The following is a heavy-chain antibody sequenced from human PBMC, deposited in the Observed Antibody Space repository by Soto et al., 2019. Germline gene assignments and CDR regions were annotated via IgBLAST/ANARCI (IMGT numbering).Heavy chain of an antibody. CDR1: GFSLSTSGVG. Sequence: SGPTLVNPTQTLTLTCTFSGFSLSTSGVGVGWIRQPPGKALEWLALIYWDDDKRYSPSLKSRLTITKDTSKNQVVLTMTNMDPVDTATYYCAHSVAPYHGYDIVYWGQGTLVTVSS. D-gene: IGHD5-12*01. V-gene: IGHV2-5*02. J-gene: IGHJ4*02. CDR2: IYWDDDK. CDR3: AHSVAPYHGYDIVY.